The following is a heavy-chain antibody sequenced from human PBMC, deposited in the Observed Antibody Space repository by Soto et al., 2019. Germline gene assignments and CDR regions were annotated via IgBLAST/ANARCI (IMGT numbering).Heavy chain of an antibody. Sequence: SETLSLTCTVSGGSISSYYWSWIRQPPGKGLEWIGYIYYSGSTNYNPSLKSRVTISVDTSKNQFSLKLSSVTAADTAVYYCARGLSSSWTSNWFDPWGQGTLVTVSS. J-gene: IGHJ5*02. V-gene: IGHV4-59*12. CDR1: GGSISSYY. CDR3: ARGLSSSWTSNWFDP. D-gene: IGHD6-13*01. CDR2: IYYSGST.